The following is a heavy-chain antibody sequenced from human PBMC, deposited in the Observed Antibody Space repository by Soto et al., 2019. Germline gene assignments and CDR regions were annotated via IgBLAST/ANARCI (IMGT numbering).Heavy chain of an antibody. Sequence: SETLTLTCTVSGGSISSYRWSWIRQPAGKGLEWIGRLNTYGNTHYNPSLKSRVTVSVDTSRNQFFLTLRSVTAADSAVYHCGRESGETWDYEASWGQGTPVTVSS. D-gene: IGHD1-7*01. CDR1: GGSISSYR. J-gene: IGHJ5*02. V-gene: IGHV4-4*07. CDR2: LNTYGNT. CDR3: GRESGETWDYEAS.